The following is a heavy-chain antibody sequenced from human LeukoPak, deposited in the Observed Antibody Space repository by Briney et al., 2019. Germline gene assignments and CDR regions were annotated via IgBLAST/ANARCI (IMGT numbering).Heavy chain of an antibody. CDR1: GDSVSSNSAA. D-gene: IGHD5-18*01. CDR3: ARRVGIQLWSYYFDY. Sequence: SQTLSLTCAISGDSVSSNSAAWNWIRQSPLRGLEWLGRTYYRSKWYNTYAVPVKSRITINPDTSKNQFSLQLNSVTPEDTAVYYCARRVGIQLWSYYFDYWGQGTLVTVSS. CDR2: TYYRSKWYN. V-gene: IGHV6-1*01. J-gene: IGHJ4*02.